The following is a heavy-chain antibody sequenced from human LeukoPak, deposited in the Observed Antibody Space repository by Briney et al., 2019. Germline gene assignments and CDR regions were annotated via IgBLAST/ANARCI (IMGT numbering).Heavy chain of an antibody. CDR2: IYTSART. CDR1: GRSISSYY. J-gene: IGHJ6*03. V-gene: IGHV4-4*09. Sequence: PSQTLSLTCTVSGRSISSYYWSWVRHPPRKGLEWIAYIYTSARTNYNPSLTSRVTISVDTSKNQFCLWLSSVTAADTAVYYCARLLQVANYYMDVWGKGTTVTVSS. D-gene: IGHD2-15*01. CDR3: ARLLQVANYYMDV.